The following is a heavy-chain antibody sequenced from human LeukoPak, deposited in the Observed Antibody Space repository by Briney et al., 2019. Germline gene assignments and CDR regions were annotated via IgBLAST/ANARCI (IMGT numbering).Heavy chain of an antibody. CDR3: ARLWGIAVAGTVAY. Sequence: SETLSLTCTVSGGSISSSSYYWGWIRQPPGKGLEWIGSIYYSGSTYYNPSLKSRVTISVDTSKNQFSLKLSSVTAADTAVYYCARLWGIAVAGTVAYWGQGTLVTVSS. V-gene: IGHV4-39*01. CDR1: GGSISSSSYY. J-gene: IGHJ4*02. D-gene: IGHD6-19*01. CDR2: IYYSGST.